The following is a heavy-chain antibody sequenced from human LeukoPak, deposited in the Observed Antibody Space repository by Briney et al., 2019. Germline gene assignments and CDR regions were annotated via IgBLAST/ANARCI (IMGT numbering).Heavy chain of an antibody. J-gene: IGHJ5*02. Sequence: SETLSLTCTVSGGSISTYYWSWIRQPPGKGLEWIGYIYYSGSTNYNPSLKSRVTMSVDTSKNQFSLKLRSVTAADTAIYYCARVAAGSTENWFDLWGQGSQVAVSS. CDR2: IYYSGST. V-gene: IGHV4-59*01. D-gene: IGHD6-19*01. CDR1: GGSISTYY. CDR3: ARVAAGSTENWFDL.